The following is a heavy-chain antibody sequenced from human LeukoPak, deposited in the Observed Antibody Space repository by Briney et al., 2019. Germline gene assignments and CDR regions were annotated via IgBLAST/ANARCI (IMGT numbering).Heavy chain of an antibody. CDR3: ASDPRPQTGTPYFDY. CDR1: GFTFSTFS. CDR2: ISADGNKQ. Sequence: GGSLRLSCSASGFTFSTFSMRWVRQAPGKGLEWLAVISADGNKQYHADSVKGRFTLSRDNSKNTLYLQMSSLRGEDTAVYYCASDPRPQTGTPYFDYWGQGTLVTVSS. D-gene: IGHD1-1*01. J-gene: IGHJ4*02. V-gene: IGHV3-30-3*01.